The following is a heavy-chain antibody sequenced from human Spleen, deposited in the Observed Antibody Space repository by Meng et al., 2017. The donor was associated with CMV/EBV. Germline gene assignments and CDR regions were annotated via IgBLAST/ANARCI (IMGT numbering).Heavy chain of an antibody. CDR2: IYPGDSDT. J-gene: IGHJ5*01. Sequence: KVSCKASGYTFTSYGISWVRQMPGKGLEWMGIIYPGDSDTRYSPSFQGQVTISADKSISTAYLQWSSLKASDTAMYYCARRPGYSGNWFDSWGQGTLVTVSS. CDR3: ARRPGYSGNWFDS. D-gene: IGHD3-9*01. CDR1: GYTFTSYG. V-gene: IGHV5-51*01.